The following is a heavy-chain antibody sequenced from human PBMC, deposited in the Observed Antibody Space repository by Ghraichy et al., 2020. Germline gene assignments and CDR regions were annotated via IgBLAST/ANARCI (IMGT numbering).Heavy chain of an antibody. J-gene: IGHJ4*02. CDR3: AKFGTANTESLYYFGH. D-gene: IGHD2-8*02. V-gene: IGHV3-23*01. CDR2: ISGSSGTT. CDR1: GFTFSSYT. Sequence: GGSLRLSCAASGFTFSSYTMSWVRQAPGKGLEWVSTISGSSGTTYYAGSVKGRFTISRDNSKNSLYLQMNSLRADDTALYYCAKFGTANTESLYYFGHWGQGTLVTDSS.